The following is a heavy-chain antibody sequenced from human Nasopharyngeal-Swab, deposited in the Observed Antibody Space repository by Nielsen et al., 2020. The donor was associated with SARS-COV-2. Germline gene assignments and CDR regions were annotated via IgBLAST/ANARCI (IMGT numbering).Heavy chain of an antibody. CDR1: GFTFSSYG. CDR3: ARDSRLYCSGGSCYHNWFDP. Sequence: GGSLRLSCAASGFTFSSYGMHWFRQPPGQGLEWVAVISYDGSNKYYADSVKGRFTISRDNSKNPLYLQMNSLRAEDTAVYYCARDSRLYCSGGSCYHNWFDPWGQGTLVTVSS. V-gene: IGHV3-30*03. J-gene: IGHJ5*02. CDR2: ISYDGSNK. D-gene: IGHD2-15*01.